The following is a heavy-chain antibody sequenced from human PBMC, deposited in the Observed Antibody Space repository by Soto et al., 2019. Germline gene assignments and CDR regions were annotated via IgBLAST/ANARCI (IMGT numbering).Heavy chain of an antibody. Sequence: QVQLVESGGGVVQPGRSLRLSCAASGFTFSSYGMHWVRQAPGKGLGWVAVISYDGSNKYYADSVKGRFTISRDNSKNTLYLQMNSLRAEDTAVYYCAKDQWIGSSVFDYWGQGTLVTVSS. CDR2: ISYDGSNK. J-gene: IGHJ4*02. CDR1: GFTFSSYG. D-gene: IGHD3-22*01. V-gene: IGHV3-30*18. CDR3: AKDQWIGSSVFDY.